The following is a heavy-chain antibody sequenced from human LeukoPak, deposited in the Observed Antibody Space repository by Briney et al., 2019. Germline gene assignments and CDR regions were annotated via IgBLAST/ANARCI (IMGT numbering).Heavy chain of an antibody. J-gene: IGHJ5*02. Sequence: PSETLSLTCTVSGYSISSGYYWGWIRQPPGKGLEWIGSIYHSGSTYYNPSLKSRVTISVDTSKNQFSLKLSSVTAADTAVYYCARGKGSSWYRTFDPWGQGTLVTVSS. CDR1: GYSISSGYY. CDR2: IYHSGST. V-gene: IGHV4-38-2*02. D-gene: IGHD6-13*01. CDR3: ARGKGSSWYRTFDP.